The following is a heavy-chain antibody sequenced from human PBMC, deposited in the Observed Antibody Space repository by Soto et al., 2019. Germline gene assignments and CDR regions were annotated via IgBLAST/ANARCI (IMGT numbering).Heavy chain of an antibody. CDR3: ARDQDVGSSWVY. Sequence: QVQLVQSGAEVKKPGASVKVSCKASGYTFTSYAMHWVRQAPGQRLEWMGWINAGNGNTKYSQKFQGRVTITRDTSASTAYMELSILRSVDTAVYYCARDQDVGSSWVYWGQGTLVTVSS. V-gene: IGHV1-3*01. J-gene: IGHJ4*02. CDR2: INAGNGNT. CDR1: GYTFTSYA. D-gene: IGHD6-13*01.